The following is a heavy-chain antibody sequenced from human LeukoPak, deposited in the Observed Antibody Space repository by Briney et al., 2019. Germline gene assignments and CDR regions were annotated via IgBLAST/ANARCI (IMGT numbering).Heavy chain of an antibody. CDR3: ATDGAVAGTAYPEY. Sequence: ASVKVSCKASGYTFTGYYIHWVRQAPGQGLEWMGWINPNSGGTKYAQKFQGRVTINRDTSISTAYMELSSLTSDDTALYYCATDGAVAGTAYPEYWGQGTLVTVSS. J-gene: IGHJ4*02. D-gene: IGHD6-19*01. CDR2: INPNSGGT. V-gene: IGHV1-2*02. CDR1: GYTFTGYY.